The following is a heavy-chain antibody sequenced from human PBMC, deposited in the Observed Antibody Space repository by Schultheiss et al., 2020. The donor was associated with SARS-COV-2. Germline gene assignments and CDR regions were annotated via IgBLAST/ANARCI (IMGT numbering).Heavy chain of an antibody. V-gene: IGHV3-64*01. CDR1: GFTFRTYA. CDR2: ISSNGGRT. J-gene: IGHJ4*02. CDR3: ARVSAYCGGDCYFDS. D-gene: IGHD2-21*02. Sequence: GGSLRLSCAASGFTFRTYAMHWVRQAPGKGLEYVSAISSNGGRTDYANSVKGRFTMSRDNSKNKLYLQMGSLRAEDMAVYYCARVSAYCGGDCYFDSWGQGTLVTVSS.